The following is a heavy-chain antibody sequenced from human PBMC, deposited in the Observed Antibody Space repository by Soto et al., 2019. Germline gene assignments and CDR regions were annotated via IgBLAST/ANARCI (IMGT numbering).Heavy chain of an antibody. V-gene: IGHV1-2*02. CDR3: ARGGGTILAPLP. D-gene: IGHD3-3*01. CDR1: GYTFTGYF. CDR2: INPNSGAT. J-gene: IGHJ5*02. Sequence: ASVKVSCKASGYTFTGYFIHWVRQAPGQGLQWMGWINPNSGATKYAQKFQGRVTMTRDTSISTAYMELTLLRSDDTAIYYCARGGGTILAPLPWGEGTLVTVSS.